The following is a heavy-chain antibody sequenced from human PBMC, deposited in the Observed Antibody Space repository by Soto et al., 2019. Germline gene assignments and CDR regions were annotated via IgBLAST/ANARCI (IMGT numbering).Heavy chain of an antibody. CDR2: INHSGST. CDR3: ATTGRSQHYFDY. J-gene: IGHJ4*02. D-gene: IGHD4-4*01. Sequence: QVQLQQWGAGLLKPSETLSLTCAVYGGSFSGYYWSWIRQPPGKGLEWIGEINHSGSTNYNPSLKSRVTISVDTSKNQFSLKLSSVTAADTAVYYCATTGRSQHYFDYWGQGTLVTVSS. V-gene: IGHV4-34*01. CDR1: GGSFSGYY.